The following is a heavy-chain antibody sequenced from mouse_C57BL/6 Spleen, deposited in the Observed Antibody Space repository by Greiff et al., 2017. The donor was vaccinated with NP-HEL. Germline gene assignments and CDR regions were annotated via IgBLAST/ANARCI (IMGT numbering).Heavy chain of an antibody. J-gene: IGHJ4*01. V-gene: IGHV1-19*01. CDR1: GYTFTDYY. CDR2: INPYNGGT. CDR3: ARRDYYSSSGYAMDY. Sequence: EVQLQQSGPVLVKPGASVKMSCKASGYTFTDYYMNWVKQSHGKSLEWIGVINPYNGGTSYNQKFKGKATLTVDKSSSTAYMELNSLTSEDSAVYYCARRDYYSSSGYAMDYWGQGTSVTVSS. D-gene: IGHD1-1*01.